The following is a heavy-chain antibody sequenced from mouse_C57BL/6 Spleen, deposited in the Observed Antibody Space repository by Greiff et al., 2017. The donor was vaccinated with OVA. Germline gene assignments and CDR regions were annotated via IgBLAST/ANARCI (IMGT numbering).Heavy chain of an antibody. Sequence: EVKLLESGPELVKPGASVKMSCKASGYTFTDYNMHWVKQSHGKSLEWIGSINPNNGGTSYNQQFKGKATLTVNKSSSTAYMELRSLTSEDSAVYYCERDRNTTVVEGCAYWGQGTLVTVSA. CDR1: GYTFTDYN. J-gene: IGHJ3*01. CDR3: ERDRNTTVVEGCAY. CDR2: INPNNGGT. V-gene: IGHV1-22*01. D-gene: IGHD1-1*01.